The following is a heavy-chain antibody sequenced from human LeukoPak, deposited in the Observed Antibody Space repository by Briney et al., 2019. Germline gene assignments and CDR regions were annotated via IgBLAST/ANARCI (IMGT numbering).Heavy chain of an antibody. Sequence: SETLSLTCTVSGGSISSYYWSWIRQPPGKGLEWIGYISYSGSPNYNPSLKSRVTISVETSKNQFSLKLSSVTAADTAVYYCARQVYSSRDFDYWGQGTLVTVSS. CDR2: ISYSGSP. J-gene: IGHJ4*02. CDR3: ARQVYSSRDFDY. D-gene: IGHD6-13*01. V-gene: IGHV4-59*08. CDR1: GGSISSYY.